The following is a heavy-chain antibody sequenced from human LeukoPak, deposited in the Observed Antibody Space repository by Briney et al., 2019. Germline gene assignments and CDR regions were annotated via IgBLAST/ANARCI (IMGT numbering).Heavy chain of an antibody. V-gene: IGHV3-7*01. CDR1: GFTFSTYW. Sequence: GGSLRLSCAASGFTFSTYWMSWVRQAPGKGLEWVANIKQDGSEKYYVDSVKGRFTISRDNAKNSLYLQMNSLSAEDTAVYYCATDIVVVPAAMAYYYYGMDVWGQGTTVTVSS. CDR2: IKQDGSEK. J-gene: IGHJ6*02. D-gene: IGHD2-2*01. CDR3: ATDIVVVPAAMAYYYYGMDV.